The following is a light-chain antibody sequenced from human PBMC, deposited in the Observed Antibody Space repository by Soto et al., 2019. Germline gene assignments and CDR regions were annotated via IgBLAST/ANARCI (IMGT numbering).Light chain of an antibody. CDR2: DAS. J-gene: IGKJ2*01. CDR1: QSISKW. Sequence: DIQLTQSPSTLSASVGDRVTITCRASQSISKWLAWYQHKPXKAPNLLIFDASRLHSGVPSRFNAXXSXTXFXXTIDGLQPDDFATYYCQQYNHYSSSTFGQGTKLES. V-gene: IGKV1-5*01. CDR3: QQYNHYSSST.